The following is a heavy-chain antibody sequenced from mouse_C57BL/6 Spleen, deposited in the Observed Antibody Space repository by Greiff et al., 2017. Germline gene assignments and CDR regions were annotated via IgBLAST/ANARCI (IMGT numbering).Heavy chain of an antibody. CDR3: ARDGSSLWYFDV. D-gene: IGHD1-1*01. Sequence: EVKLVESEGGLVQPGSSMKLSCTASGFTFSDYYMAWVRQVPEKGLEWVANINYDGSSTYYLDSLKSRFIISRDNAKNILYLQMSSLKSEDTATYYCARDGSSLWYFDVWGTGTTVTVSS. V-gene: IGHV5-16*01. CDR2: INYDGSST. CDR1: GFTFSDYY. J-gene: IGHJ1*03.